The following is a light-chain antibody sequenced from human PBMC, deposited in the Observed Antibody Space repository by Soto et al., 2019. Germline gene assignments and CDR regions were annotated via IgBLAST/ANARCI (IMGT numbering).Light chain of an antibody. CDR3: QQCSNWPLT. Sequence: EIVMTQSPATLSVSPGEGATLSCKASQNVYNNLAWYQQRPGQPPRLLIYDASTRATGISARFSGSGYGTEFTLTISSLQSEDFAVYLCQQCSNWPLTFGGGTKVDIK. J-gene: IGKJ4*01. V-gene: IGKV3-15*01. CDR1: QNVYNN. CDR2: DAS.